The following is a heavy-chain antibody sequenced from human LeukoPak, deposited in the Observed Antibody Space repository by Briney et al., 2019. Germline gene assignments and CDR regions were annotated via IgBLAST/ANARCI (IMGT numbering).Heavy chain of an antibody. CDR2: INPNSGGT. Sequence: ASVKVSCKASGYTFTGNYMHWVRQAPGQGLEWMGWINPNSGGTNYAQKFQGRVTMTRDTSISTAYMELSRLRSDDTAVYYCARKYCSSTSCYAFDIWGQGTMVTVSS. V-gene: IGHV1-2*02. D-gene: IGHD2-2*01. CDR3: ARKYCSSTSCYAFDI. CDR1: GYTFTGNY. J-gene: IGHJ3*02.